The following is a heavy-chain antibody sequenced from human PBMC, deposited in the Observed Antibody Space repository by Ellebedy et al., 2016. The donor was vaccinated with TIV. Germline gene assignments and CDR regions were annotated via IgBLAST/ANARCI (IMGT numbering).Heavy chain of an antibody. Sequence: GESLKISXAASGFTFSSYDMHWVRQATGKGLEWVSAIGTAGDTYYPGSVKGRFTISRENAKNSLYLQMNSLRAGDTAVYYCARDREGGGAFDIWGQGTMVTVSS. CDR3: ARDREGGGAFDI. CDR1: GFTFSSYD. V-gene: IGHV3-13*01. J-gene: IGHJ3*02. CDR2: IGTAGDT. D-gene: IGHD3-16*01.